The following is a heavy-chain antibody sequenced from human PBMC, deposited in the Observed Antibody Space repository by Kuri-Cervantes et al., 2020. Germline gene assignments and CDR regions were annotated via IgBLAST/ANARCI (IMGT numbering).Heavy chain of an antibody. CDR3: ARFWSGYYF. CDR2: ISWNSGSI. J-gene: IGHJ4*02. D-gene: IGHD3-3*01. Sequence: GGSLRLSCAASGFTFSDYYMSWIRQAPGKGLEWVSGISWNSGSIGYADSVKGRFTISRDNAKNALFLQMNSLRAEDTAVYYCARFWSGYYFWGQGTLVTVSS. CDR1: GFTFSDYY. V-gene: IGHV3-11*04.